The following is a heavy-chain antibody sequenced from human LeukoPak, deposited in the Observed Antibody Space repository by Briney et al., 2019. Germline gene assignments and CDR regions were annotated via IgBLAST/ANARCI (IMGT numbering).Heavy chain of an antibody. CDR2: IYYSGST. Sequence: SETLSLTCTVSGGSISSSSYYWGWIRQPPGKGLEWIGSIYYSGSTYYNPSLKSRVTISVDTSKNQFSLKLSSVTAADTAVYYCARQSSGWYDYFDYWGQGTLVTVS. V-gene: IGHV4-39*01. CDR1: GGSISSSSYY. J-gene: IGHJ4*02. CDR3: ARQSSGWYDYFDY. D-gene: IGHD6-19*01.